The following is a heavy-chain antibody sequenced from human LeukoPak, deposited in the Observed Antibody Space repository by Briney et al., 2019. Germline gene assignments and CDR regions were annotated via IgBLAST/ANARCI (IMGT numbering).Heavy chain of an antibody. D-gene: IGHD4-17*01. CDR2: INPNSGGT. J-gene: IGHJ4*02. Sequence: ASVKVSCKASGYTFTGYYMHWVRQAPGQGLEWMGWINPNSGGTNYAQKFQGRVTITRNTSISTAYMELSSLRSEDTAVYYCAKDLLPGRKVTTARSLDYWGQGTLVTVSS. V-gene: IGHV1-2*02. CDR3: AKDLLPGRKVTTARSLDY. CDR1: GYTFTGYY.